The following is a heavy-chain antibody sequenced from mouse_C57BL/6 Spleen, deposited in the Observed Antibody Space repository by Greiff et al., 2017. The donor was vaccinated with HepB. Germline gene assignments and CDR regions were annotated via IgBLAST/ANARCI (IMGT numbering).Heavy chain of an antibody. J-gene: IGHJ1*03. CDR1: GYTFTSYW. V-gene: IGHV1-55*01. D-gene: IGHD1-1*01. CDR2: IYPGSGST. CDR3: AREGITTVVATEYFDV. Sequence: VQLQQPGAELVKPGASVKMSCKASGYTFTSYWITWVKQRPGQGLEWIGDIYPGSGSTNYNEKFKSKATLTVDTSSSTAYMQLSSLTSEDSAVYYCAREGITTVVATEYFDVWGTGTTVTVSS.